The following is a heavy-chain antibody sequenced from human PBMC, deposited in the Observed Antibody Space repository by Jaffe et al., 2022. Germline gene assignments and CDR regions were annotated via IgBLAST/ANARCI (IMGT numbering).Heavy chain of an antibody. CDR2: IYHSGST. Sequence: QVQLQESGPGLVKPSETLSLTCAVSGYSISSGYYWGWIRQPPGKGLEWIGSIYHSGSTYYNPSLKSRVTISVDTSKNQFSLKLSSVTAADTAVYYCAREDYGGNPRYYYMDVWGKGTTVTVSS. V-gene: IGHV4-38-2*02. CDR1: GYSISSGYY. D-gene: IGHD4-17*01. CDR3: AREDYGGNPRYYYMDV. J-gene: IGHJ6*03.